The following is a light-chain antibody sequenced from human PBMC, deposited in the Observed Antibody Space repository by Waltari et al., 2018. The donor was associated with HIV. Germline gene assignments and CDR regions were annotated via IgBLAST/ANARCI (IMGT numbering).Light chain of an antibody. CDR2: RAS. J-gene: IGKJ4*01. CDR1: QSVSSN. Sequence: EIVMTQSPATLSVSPGERATLPCRASQSVSSNLAWYQQKPGQAPRLLISRASTRATGIPARFSVSGSGTEFTLTISSLQSEDFADYYCQQYNNWPLTFGGGTKVEIK. V-gene: IGKV3-15*01. CDR3: QQYNNWPLT.